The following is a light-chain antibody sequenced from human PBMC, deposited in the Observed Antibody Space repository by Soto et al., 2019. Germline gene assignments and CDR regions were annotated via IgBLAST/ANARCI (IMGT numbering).Light chain of an antibody. CDR2: EVS. V-gene: IGLV2-8*01. CDR3: SSYAGGNNLYV. CDR1: SSDVGAYNY. J-gene: IGLJ1*01. Sequence: QSVLTQPPSPSGSPGQSVTISCTGTSSDVGAYNYVSWYQQHPGKAPKLLIYEVSKRPSGVPDRLSGSKSGNTASLTVSGLQAEDEADYYCSSYAGGNNLYVFGTGTKVTVL.